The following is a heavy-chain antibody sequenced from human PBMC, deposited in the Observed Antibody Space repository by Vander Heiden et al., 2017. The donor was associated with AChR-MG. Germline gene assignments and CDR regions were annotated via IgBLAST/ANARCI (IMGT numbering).Heavy chain of an antibody. CDR2: IWYDGSNK. V-gene: IGHV3-33*01. Sequence: QVPLVESGGGVVQPAGSLRLSCPASGFTFTGYGMHWVRQGPGKGLEWVAVIWYDGSNKCYADSVKGRFTISRDNSKNTLYLQMNSLRAEDTAVYYCARDQYSSSWYGGVDLWGRGTLVTVSS. D-gene: IGHD6-13*01. CDR3: ARDQYSSSWYGGVDL. CDR1: GFTFTGYG. J-gene: IGHJ2*01.